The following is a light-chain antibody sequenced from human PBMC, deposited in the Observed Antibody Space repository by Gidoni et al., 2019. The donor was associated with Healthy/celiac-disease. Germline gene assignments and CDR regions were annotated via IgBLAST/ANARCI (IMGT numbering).Light chain of an antibody. CDR2: KAS. CDR1: QSISVW. Sequence: DIQMTQSPSTLSASVGDRVTITCRASQSISVWLAWYQQKPGKAPKLLIYKASTLESGVPPRFSGSGSGTEFTLTISSLQPDDFARYYCQQYNSFSPLTFGGGTKVEIK. V-gene: IGKV1-5*03. CDR3: QQYNSFSPLT. J-gene: IGKJ4*01.